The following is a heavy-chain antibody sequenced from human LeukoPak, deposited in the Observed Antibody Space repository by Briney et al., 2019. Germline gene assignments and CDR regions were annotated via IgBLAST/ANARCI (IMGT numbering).Heavy chain of an antibody. D-gene: IGHD3-3*01. CDR3: ARCGYGTYYDFWSGPYYYYMDV. Sequence: SETLSLTCTVSGGSISSYYWSWIRQPPGKGLEWIGYIYYSGSTNYNPSLKSRVTISVDTSKNQFSLRLSSVTAADTAVYYCARCGYGTYYDFWSGPYYYYMDVWGKGTTVTVSS. J-gene: IGHJ6*03. CDR1: GGSISSYY. CDR2: IYYSGST. V-gene: IGHV4-59*01.